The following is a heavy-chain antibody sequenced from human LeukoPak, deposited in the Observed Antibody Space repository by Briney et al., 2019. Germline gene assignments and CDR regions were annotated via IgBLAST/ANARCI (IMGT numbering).Heavy chain of an antibody. D-gene: IGHD1-14*01. CDR3: ARGPTTGNDY. CDR2: INPYTGGT. CDR1: GYTFTDYY. J-gene: IGHJ4*02. Sequence: GASVKVSCKASGYTFTDYYIHWARQAPGQGLEWMGWINPYTGGTNYAQTFQGRVTMTRDTSISTAYMELSSLRSDDTAVYYCARGPTTGNDYWGQGTLVTVSS. V-gene: IGHV1-2*02.